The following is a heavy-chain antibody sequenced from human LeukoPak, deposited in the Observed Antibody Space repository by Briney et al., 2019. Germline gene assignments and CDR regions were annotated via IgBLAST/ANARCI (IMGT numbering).Heavy chain of an antibody. CDR1: GFTFSSYG. Sequence: GGSLRLSCAASGFTFSSYGMHWVRQAPGKGPEWVAVIWYDGSNKYYADSVKGRFTISRDNSKNTLYLQMNSLRAEDTAVYYCARIRGAVATSYYYYGMDVWGQGTTVTVSS. V-gene: IGHV3-33*01. D-gene: IGHD5-12*01. CDR3: ARIRGAVATSYYYYGMDV. J-gene: IGHJ6*02. CDR2: IWYDGSNK.